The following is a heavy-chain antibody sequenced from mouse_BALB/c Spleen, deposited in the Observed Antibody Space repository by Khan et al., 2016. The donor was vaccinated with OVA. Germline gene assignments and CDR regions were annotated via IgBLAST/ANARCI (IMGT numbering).Heavy chain of an antibody. J-gene: IGHJ2*01. D-gene: IGHD1-2*01. CDR2: ISYSGST. CDR1: GYSITSDYA. CDR3: ARTARIKY. V-gene: IGHV3-2*02. Sequence: EVQLQESGPGLLKPSQSLSLTCTVTGYSITSDYAWNWIRPFPRNKLEWMGYISYSGSTNYNPSLKSRISITRDTSKNQFFLQLNSVTTEDTATYYCARTARIKYWGQGTTLTVSS.